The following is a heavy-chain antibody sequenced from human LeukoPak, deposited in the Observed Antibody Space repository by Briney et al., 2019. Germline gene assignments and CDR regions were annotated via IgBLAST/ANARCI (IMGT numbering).Heavy chain of an antibody. CDR3: ARDNLRGSGSTYYYYYYGMDV. V-gene: IGHV1-46*01. J-gene: IGHJ6*02. CDR2: INPSGGST. Sequence: ASVKVSCKASGYTFTSYYMHWVRQAPGQGLEWMGIINPSGGSTSYAQKFQGRVTMTRDTSTSTVYMELSSLRSEDTAVYYCARDNLRGSGSTYYYYYYGMDVWGQGTTVTVSS. CDR1: GYTFTSYY. D-gene: IGHD1-26*01.